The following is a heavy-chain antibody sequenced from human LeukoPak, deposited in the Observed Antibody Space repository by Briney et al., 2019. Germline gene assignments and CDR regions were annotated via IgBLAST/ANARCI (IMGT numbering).Heavy chain of an antibody. CDR1: GGSISSYY. Sequence: SETLSLTCTVSGGSISSYYWSWIRQPPGKGLEWIGSIYHSGSTYYNPSLKSRVTMSVDTSKNQFSLKLSSVTAADTAVYYCARALAFDYWGQGTLVTVSS. D-gene: IGHD6-19*01. CDR3: ARALAFDY. J-gene: IGHJ4*02. CDR2: IYHSGST. V-gene: IGHV4-59*04.